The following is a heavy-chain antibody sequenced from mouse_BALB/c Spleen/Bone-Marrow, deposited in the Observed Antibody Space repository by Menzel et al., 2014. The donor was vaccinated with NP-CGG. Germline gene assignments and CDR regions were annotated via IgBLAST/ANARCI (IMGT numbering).Heavy chain of an antibody. CDR1: GFSLTSYG. Sequence: VMLVESGPGLVAPSQGLSITCTVSGFSLTSYGVHWVRQPPGKGLEWLVVIWSDGSTTYNSSLKSRLNIRKDNSKSQVFLKVNSLQTDDTAMYYCARTGTYYAMDYWGQGTSVTVSS. V-gene: IGHV2-6*02. CDR3: ARTGTYYAMDY. J-gene: IGHJ4*01. D-gene: IGHD4-1*01. CDR2: IWSDGST.